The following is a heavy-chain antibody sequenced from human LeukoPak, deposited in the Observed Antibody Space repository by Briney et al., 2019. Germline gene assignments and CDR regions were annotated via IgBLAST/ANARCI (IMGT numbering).Heavy chain of an antibody. CDR1: GVTFSSYT. CDR2: ISSSTSYT. Sequence: PGGSLRLSCAASGVTFSSYTMNWVRQGPGKGLEWVSSISSSTSYTYYADSVKGRFTISRDNAKNSLYLQMNSLRAEDTAVYYCAREGTWRQLLWGQGTLVTVSS. V-gene: IGHV3-21*01. CDR3: AREGTWRQLL. J-gene: IGHJ4*02. D-gene: IGHD5-18*01.